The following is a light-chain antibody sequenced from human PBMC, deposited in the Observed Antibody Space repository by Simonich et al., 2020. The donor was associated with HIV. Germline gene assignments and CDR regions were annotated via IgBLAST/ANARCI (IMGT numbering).Light chain of an antibody. CDR3: QSADSSGTSWV. CDR2: EDN. J-gene: IGLJ3*02. V-gene: IGLV3-25*03. CDR1: ALPKKF. Sequence: SYELTQPPSVSVSPGQTARITCSGDALPKKFAYWYQQKSGQAPVLVIYEDNKRPSGIPERFSGSSSGTTVTLTISGVQAEDEADYYCQSADSSGTSWVFGGGTKLTVL.